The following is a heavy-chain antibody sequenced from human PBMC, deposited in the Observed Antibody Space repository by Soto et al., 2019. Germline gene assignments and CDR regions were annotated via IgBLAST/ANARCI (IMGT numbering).Heavy chain of an antibody. Sequence: GGSLRLSCAASGLTFSNYWMSWVRQAPGKGLEWVANIHPDGSVKHYVDSVKGRFTISRDNAKNSLYLQMNSLSAEDTATYYCTGASGRYLNYWGQGTRVTVSS. V-gene: IGHV3-7*05. J-gene: IGHJ4*02. CDR3: TGASGRYLNY. CDR2: IHPDGSVK. CDR1: GLTFSNYW. D-gene: IGHD6-19*01.